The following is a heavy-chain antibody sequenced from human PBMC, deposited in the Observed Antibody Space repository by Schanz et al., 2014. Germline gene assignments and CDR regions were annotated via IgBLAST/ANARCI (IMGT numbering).Heavy chain of an antibody. J-gene: IGHJ4*02. V-gene: IGHV1-69*02. CDR3: ASSGAGYSSSWDFDY. CDR2: ISGSNGNT. D-gene: IGHD6-13*01. Sequence: QVQLVQSGAEVKKPGSSVKVSCKASGGTFSSYTISWVRQAPGQGLEWLGWISGSNGNTNYTQKFQGRLTMTRDTSTSTVYMELSSLRSEDTAVYYCASSGAGYSSSWDFDYWGQGTLVTVSS. CDR1: GGTFSSYT.